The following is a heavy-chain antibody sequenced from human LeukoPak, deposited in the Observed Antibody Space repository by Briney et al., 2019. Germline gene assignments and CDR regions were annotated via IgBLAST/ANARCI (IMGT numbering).Heavy chain of an antibody. CDR3: ARTTSRRYNWNDVDWFDP. J-gene: IGHJ5*02. CDR1: GGTFSSYA. D-gene: IGHD1-20*01. CDR2: INAGNGNT. V-gene: IGHV1-3*01. Sequence: ASVKVSCKASGGTFSSYAISWVRQAPGQRLEWMGWINAGNGNTKYSQKFQGRVTITRDTSASTAYMELSSLRSEDTAVYYCARTTSRRYNWNDVDWFDPWGQGTLVTVSS.